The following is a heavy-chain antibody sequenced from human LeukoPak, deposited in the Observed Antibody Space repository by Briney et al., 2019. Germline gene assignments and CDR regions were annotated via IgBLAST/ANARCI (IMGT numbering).Heavy chain of an antibody. J-gene: IGHJ4*02. CDR2: IYSVGST. CDR3: ATGGRSGVALEQ. Sequence: GGSLRLTCVVSGFIASSNYMTWVRQAPGKGLDWISLIYSVGSTYYPGSVMGRFTISRDNSKTTLFLQMNSLKAEDTAVYYCATGGRSGVALEQWGQGTLVTASS. CDR1: GFIASSNY. V-gene: IGHV3-53*01. D-gene: IGHD1/OR15-1a*01.